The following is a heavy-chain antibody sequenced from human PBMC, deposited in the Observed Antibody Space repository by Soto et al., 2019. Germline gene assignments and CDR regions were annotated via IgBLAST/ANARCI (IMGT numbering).Heavy chain of an antibody. V-gene: IGHV4-39*01. CDR1: GGSISSSNYY. J-gene: IGHJ5*02. CDR3: ARRGSGRVNWFDP. D-gene: IGHD6-19*01. Sequence: SETLSLTCTVSGGSISSSNYYWGWIRQPPGKGLEWIGSIFYSGNTYYSPSLKSRVTISVDTSKNQFSLKLSSVTAADTAVYFCARRGSGRVNWFDPWGQGTLVTVSS. CDR2: IFYSGNT.